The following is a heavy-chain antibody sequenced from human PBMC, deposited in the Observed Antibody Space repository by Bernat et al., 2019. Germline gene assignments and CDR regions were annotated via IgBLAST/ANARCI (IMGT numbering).Heavy chain of an antibody. CDR2: IYYSGST. CDR3: ARANCSGGSCYPENYYYYYMDV. V-gene: IGHV4-39*01. CDR1: GGSISSSSYY. D-gene: IGHD2-15*01. Sequence: QLHLQESGPGLVKPSETLSLTCTVSGGSISSSSYYWGWIRQPPGKGLEWIGSIYYSGSTYYNPSLKSRVTISVDTSKNQFSLKLSSVTAADTAVYYCARANCSGGSCYPENYYYYYMDVWGKGTTVTVS. J-gene: IGHJ6*03.